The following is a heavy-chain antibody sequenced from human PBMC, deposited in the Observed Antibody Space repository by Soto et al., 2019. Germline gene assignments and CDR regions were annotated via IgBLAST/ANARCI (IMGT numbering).Heavy chain of an antibody. CDR3: ARDLASATGTFDY. J-gene: IGHJ4*02. D-gene: IGHD1-1*01. CDR2: ISSTSNNM. V-gene: IGHV3-21*01. Sequence: GGSLRLSCAGSGFTFSGYSMNWVRQAPGKGLEWVSSISSTSNNMYYADSVKGRFTMSRDNAKNSLYLQMNSLRVDDTAVYYCARDLASATGTFDYWGQGNMVTVSS. CDR1: GFTFSGYS.